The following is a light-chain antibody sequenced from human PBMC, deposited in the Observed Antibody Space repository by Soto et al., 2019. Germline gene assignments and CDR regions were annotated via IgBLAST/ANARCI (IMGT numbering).Light chain of an antibody. V-gene: IGKV3-15*01. CDR2: GAS. CDR1: QSVSSN. CDR3: QHYNSWPRT. J-gene: IGKJ1*01. Sequence: EMVMTQSPATLSVSPGERATLSCRASQSVSSNLAWYQQKPGQAPRLLIYGASTRATGVPARFSGSGSGTEFTLTISSLQSEDWAVYHCQHYNSWPRTFGQGTKVESK.